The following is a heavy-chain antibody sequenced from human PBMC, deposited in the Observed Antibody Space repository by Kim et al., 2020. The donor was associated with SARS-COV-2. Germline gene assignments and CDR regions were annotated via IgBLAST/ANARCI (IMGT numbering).Heavy chain of an antibody. V-gene: IGHV1-8*01. Sequence: ASVKVSCKASGYTFTSYDINWVRQATGQGLEWMGWMNPNSGNTGYAQKFQGRVTMTRNTSISTAYMELSSLRSEDTAVYYCARDTYGSGSFYYYGMDVWGQGTTVTVSS. CDR3: ARDTYGSGSFYYYGMDV. CDR1: GYTFTSYD. J-gene: IGHJ6*02. CDR2: MNPNSGNT. D-gene: IGHD3-10*01.